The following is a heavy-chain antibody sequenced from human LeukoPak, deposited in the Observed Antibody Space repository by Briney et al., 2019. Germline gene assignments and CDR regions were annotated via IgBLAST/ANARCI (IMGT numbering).Heavy chain of an antibody. CDR1: GFTGSGDY. D-gene: IGHD3-10*01. CDR2: IYSGGNT. V-gene: IGHV3-66*01. Sequence: AGSLRLSCAASGFTGSGDYMIWVRQAPGRGLEWVSVIYSGGNTYYTDSVKGRFTISRDNARNSLYLQMNSMRAEDTAVYYCTRDGDTVLTRGYYYYMDVWGKGTTVTVSS. J-gene: IGHJ6*03. CDR3: TRDGDTVLTRGYYYYMDV.